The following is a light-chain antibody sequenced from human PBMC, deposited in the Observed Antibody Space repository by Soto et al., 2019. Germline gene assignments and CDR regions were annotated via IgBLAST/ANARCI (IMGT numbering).Light chain of an antibody. CDR3: CSYAGTYTLSV. J-gene: IGLJ1*01. Sequence: QSALTQPRSVSGSPGQSVTISCTGTSSDVGAYNYVSWYQQQPGKAPQLIIYDVSKRPSGAPDRFSGSKSGHTASLAISGLQAEDEADYYGCSYAGTYTLSVFGTGTKLTVL. CDR1: SSDVGAYNY. V-gene: IGLV2-11*01. CDR2: DVS.